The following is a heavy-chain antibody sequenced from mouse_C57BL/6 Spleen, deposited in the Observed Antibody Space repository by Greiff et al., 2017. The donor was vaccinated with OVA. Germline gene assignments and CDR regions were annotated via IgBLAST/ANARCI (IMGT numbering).Heavy chain of an antibody. J-gene: IGHJ3*01. CDR2: IYPLDSET. D-gene: IGHD2-4*01. Sequence: QVQLQQPGAELVRPGSSVKLSCKASGYTFTSSWMDWVKQRPGQGLEWIGNIYPLDSETNYNQKFKDKATLTVDKSSSTAYMQLSSLTSEDSAVYYCAREDDYDGFAYWGQGTLVTVSA. V-gene: IGHV1-61*01. CDR3: AREDDYDGFAY. CDR1: GYTFTSSW.